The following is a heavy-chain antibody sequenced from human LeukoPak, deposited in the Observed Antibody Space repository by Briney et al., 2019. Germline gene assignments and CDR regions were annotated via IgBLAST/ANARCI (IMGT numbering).Heavy chain of an antibody. CDR1: GFRFDVYA. Sequence: GGSLRLSCAASGFRFDVYAMHWVRQIPGKGLEWVSGITWNSGHIGYAESVKGRFTISRDNAKSSLYLHMDSLRPEDTAFYYCAKDLPSSGWSHFESWGQGTLVTVSS. CDR3: AKDLPSSGWSHFES. D-gene: IGHD6-19*01. V-gene: IGHV3-9*01. J-gene: IGHJ4*02. CDR2: ITWNSGHI.